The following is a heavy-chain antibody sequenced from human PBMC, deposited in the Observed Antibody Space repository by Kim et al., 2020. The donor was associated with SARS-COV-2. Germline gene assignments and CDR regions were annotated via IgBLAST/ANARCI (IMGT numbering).Heavy chain of an antibody. CDR3: ARWFGEFIGYFDY. J-gene: IGHJ4*02. D-gene: IGHD3-10*01. V-gene: IGHV4-31*02. Sequence: YNPSLKSRVTISVDTSKNQFSLKLSSVTAADTAVYYCARWFGEFIGYFDYWGQGTLVTVSS.